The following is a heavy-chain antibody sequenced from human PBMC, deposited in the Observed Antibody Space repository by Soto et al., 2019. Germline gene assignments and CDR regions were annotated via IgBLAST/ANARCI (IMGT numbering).Heavy chain of an antibody. CDR2: IYYSGST. V-gene: IGHV4-39*01. J-gene: IGHJ5*02. Sequence: SETLSLTCTVSGGSISSSSYYWGWIRQPPGKGLEWIGSIYYSGSTYYNPSLKSRVTISVDTSKNQFSLKLSSVTAADTAVYYCARRAPVTMIVEHNWFDPWGQGTLVTVSS. CDR3: ARRAPVTMIVEHNWFDP. CDR1: GGSISSSSYY. D-gene: IGHD3-22*01.